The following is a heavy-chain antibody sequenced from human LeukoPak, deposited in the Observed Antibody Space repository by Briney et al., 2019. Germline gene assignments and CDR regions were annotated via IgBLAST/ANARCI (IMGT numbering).Heavy chain of an antibody. D-gene: IGHD6-19*01. J-gene: IGHJ4*02. Sequence: SETLSLTCTVSGGSISSDSYYWAWIRQPPGRGLEWIASIYYSGSTYYNPSLKSRVTISVDTSRNQFSLKLSSVTAADTAVYYCASLAVAGLSEGYWGQGTLVIVSS. CDR3: ASLAVAGLSEGY. CDR1: GGSISSDSYY. CDR2: IYYSGST. V-gene: IGHV4-39*01.